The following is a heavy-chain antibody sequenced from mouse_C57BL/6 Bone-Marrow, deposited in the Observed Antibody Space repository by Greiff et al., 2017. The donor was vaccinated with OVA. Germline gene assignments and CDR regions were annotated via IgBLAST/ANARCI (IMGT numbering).Heavy chain of an antibody. CDR1: GFTFSSYA. CDR3: AREGLLLRYAMDY. D-gene: IGHD1-1*01. CDR2: ISDGGSYT. V-gene: IGHV5-4*01. Sequence: EVHLVESGGGLVKPGGSLKLSCAASGFTFSSYAMSWVRQTPEKRLEWVATISDGGSYTYYPDNVKGRFTISRDNAKNNLYLQMSQLKSEDTAMYYCAREGLLLRYAMDYGGQGTSVTVSS. J-gene: IGHJ4*01.